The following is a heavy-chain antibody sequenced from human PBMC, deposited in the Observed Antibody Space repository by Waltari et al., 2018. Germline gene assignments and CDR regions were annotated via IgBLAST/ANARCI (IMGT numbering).Heavy chain of an antibody. V-gene: IGHV3-7*01. D-gene: IGHD4-4*01. Sequence: EVQLVESGGGLVQPGGSLRVSCVASGFTFMNYWMSWVRQAPGKGREWVASIRKEGGEEYYVDSVKGRFTVSRNNATNSLQLHMDSLRVEDTAIYYCARDSAPYSNYADAIDIWGQGTMVIVSS. CDR1: GFTFMNYW. CDR2: IRKEGGEE. CDR3: ARDSAPYSNYADAIDI. J-gene: IGHJ3*02.